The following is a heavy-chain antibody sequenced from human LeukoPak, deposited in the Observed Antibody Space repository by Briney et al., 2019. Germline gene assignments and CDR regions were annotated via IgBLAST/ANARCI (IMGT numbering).Heavy chain of an antibody. V-gene: IGHV3-21*01. CDR1: GFTFRTYS. CDR2: ISSSSNYI. J-gene: IGHJ5*02. CDR3: TRGRISCNSVRCHRAWFDP. Sequence: GGSLRLSCAASGFTFRTYSMNWVRQAPGKGLEWVSFISSSSNYIYYADSVKGRFTISRDNAKNSLYLQMDSLRAEDAAVYYCTRGRISCNSVRCHRAWFDPWGQGTLVTVSS. D-gene: IGHD2/OR15-2a*01.